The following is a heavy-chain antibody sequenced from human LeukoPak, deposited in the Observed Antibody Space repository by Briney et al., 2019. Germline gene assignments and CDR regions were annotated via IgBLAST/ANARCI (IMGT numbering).Heavy chain of an antibody. CDR1: GFTFRNYV. D-gene: IGHD3-10*01. J-gene: IGHJ4*02. CDR2: TSSDLNVE. CDR3: AREGYYGSGSPPSLYFDY. Sequence: GGSLRLSCAASGFTFRNYVIHWVRQAPGKGLEWVAVTSSDLNVELYADSVKGRFTISRDNSRSTLYLQMNSLRPEDTAIYYCAREGYYGSGSPPSLYFDYWGQGTLVIVSS. V-gene: IGHV3-30-3*01.